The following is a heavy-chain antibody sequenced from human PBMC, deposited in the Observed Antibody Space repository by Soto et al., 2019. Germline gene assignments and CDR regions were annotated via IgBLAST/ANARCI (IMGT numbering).Heavy chain of an antibody. CDR3: ARGGWRHIDY. J-gene: IGHJ4*02. Sequence: SETLSLTCTVSGGPISSYSWRWVRQPPGMGLEWIGFISTSVTTHYNPSLKSRVTISVDTSKNQLSLKLSSVTAADTAVYYCARGGWRHIDYWGQGTLVTVS. CDR2: ISTSVTT. D-gene: IGHD3-3*01. CDR1: GGPISSYS. V-gene: IGHV4-4*08.